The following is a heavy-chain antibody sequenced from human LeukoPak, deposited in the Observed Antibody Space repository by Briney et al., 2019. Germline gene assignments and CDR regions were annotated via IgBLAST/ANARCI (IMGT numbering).Heavy chain of an antibody. Sequence: SATLSLTCTVSGGSISSSSYYWGWIRQPPGKGLEWIGSIYYSGSTYYNPSLKSRVTISVDTSKNQFSLKLSSVTAADTAVYYCASASLDRYCSSTSCYILIPCDYWGQGTLVTVSS. V-gene: IGHV4-39*01. CDR1: GGSISSSSYY. J-gene: IGHJ4*02. CDR3: ASASLDRYCSSTSCYILIPCDY. CDR2: IYYSGST. D-gene: IGHD2-2*02.